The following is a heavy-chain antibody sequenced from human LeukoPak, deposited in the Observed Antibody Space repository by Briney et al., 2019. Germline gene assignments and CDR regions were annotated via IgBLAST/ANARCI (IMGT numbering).Heavy chain of an antibody. J-gene: IGHJ4*02. CDR3: ANLSHGDPTKFDY. V-gene: IGHV3-30*18. CDR1: GFTFSSYG. D-gene: IGHD4-17*01. Sequence: GGSLRLSCAASGFTFSSYGMHWVRQAPGKGLEWVAVISYDGSNKYYADSVKGRFTISRDNSKNTLYLQMNSLRAEDTAVYYCANLSHGDPTKFDYWGQGTLVTVSS. CDR2: ISYDGSNK.